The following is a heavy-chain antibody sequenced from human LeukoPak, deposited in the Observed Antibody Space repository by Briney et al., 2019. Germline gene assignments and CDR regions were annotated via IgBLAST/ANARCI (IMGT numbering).Heavy chain of an antibody. D-gene: IGHD1-26*01. CDR3: ARGATASYSFDY. CDR2: IYYSGRI. J-gene: IGHJ4*02. CDR1: GDSITSYY. Sequence: SETLSLTCTVSGDSITSYYWSWIRQPPGKGLEWIAYIYYSGRIKYNPSLNSRATISLDTSKNQVSLRLSAVTAADTATYYCARGATASYSFDYWGQGTLVTVSS. V-gene: IGHV4-59*01.